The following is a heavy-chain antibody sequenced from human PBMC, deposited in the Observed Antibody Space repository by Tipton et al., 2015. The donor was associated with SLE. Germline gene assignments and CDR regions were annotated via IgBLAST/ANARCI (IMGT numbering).Heavy chain of an antibody. V-gene: IGHV3-30*02. CDR2: IRYDGSNK. CDR1: GFTFSSYG. Sequence: SLRLSCAASGFTFSSYGMHWVRQAPGKGLEWVAFIRYDGSNKYYADSVKGRFTISRDNSKNSLYLQMNSLRAEDTAVYYCARDRVESGYDYYYGMDVWGQGTTVTVSS. J-gene: IGHJ6*02. CDR3: ARDRVESGYDYYYGMDV. D-gene: IGHD3-3*01.